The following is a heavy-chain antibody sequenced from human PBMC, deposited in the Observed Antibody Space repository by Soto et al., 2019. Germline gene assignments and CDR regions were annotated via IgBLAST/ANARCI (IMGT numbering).Heavy chain of an antibody. V-gene: IGHV4-39*07. Sequence: SETLSLTCNVSGGSISASRSYWAWIRQPPGKGLEWLANIFYSGSTNYNPSLKSRVTISVDTSKNQFSLKLSSVTAADTAVYYCARARLTRPRSGSYYNPNFDYWGQGTLVTVSS. CDR1: GGSISASRSY. CDR2: IFYSGST. D-gene: IGHD3-10*01. CDR3: ARARLTRPRSGSYYNPNFDY. J-gene: IGHJ4*02.